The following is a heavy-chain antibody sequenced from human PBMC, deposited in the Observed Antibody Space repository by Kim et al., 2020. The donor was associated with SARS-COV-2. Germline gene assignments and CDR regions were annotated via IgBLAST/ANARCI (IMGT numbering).Heavy chain of an antibody. CDR3: AKDWNIERISVAGLNY. J-gene: IGHJ4*02. Sequence: GGSLRLSCAASRFTFSSYGMHWVRQSPGKGLEWVAAISYDGNNKYHTDSVKGRFTISRDNSKNTLYLQMSSLRVEDGGVYYCAKDWNIERISVAGLNYWGQGILVTVSS. D-gene: IGHD6-19*01. CDR1: RFTFSSYG. V-gene: IGHV3-30*18. CDR2: ISYDGNNK.